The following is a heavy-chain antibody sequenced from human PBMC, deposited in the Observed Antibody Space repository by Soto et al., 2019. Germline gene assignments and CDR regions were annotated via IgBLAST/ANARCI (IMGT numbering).Heavy chain of an antibody. CDR1: GFTFSSYG. Sequence: QVQLVESGGGVVQPGRSLRLSCAASGFTFSSYGMHWVRQAPGKGLEWVAVISYDGSNKYYADSVKGRFTISRDNSKNTLYLQMNSLRAEDTAVYYCAKDAVNGHGDYWGHGTLVTVSS. D-gene: IGHD4-17*01. CDR3: AKDAVNGHGDY. V-gene: IGHV3-30*18. J-gene: IGHJ4*01. CDR2: ISYDGSNK.